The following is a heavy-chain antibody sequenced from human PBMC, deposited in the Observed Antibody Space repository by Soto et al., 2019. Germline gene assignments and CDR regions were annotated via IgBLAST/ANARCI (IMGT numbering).Heavy chain of an antibody. D-gene: IGHD2-15*01. CDR3: AREGGGSYCSGGSCYPYYFDY. CDR2: ISAYNGNT. V-gene: IGHV1-18*04. J-gene: IGHJ4*02. CDR1: GYTFTSYG. Sequence: QVQLVQSGAEVKKPGASVKVSCKASGYTFTSYGISWVRQAPGQGLEWMGWISAYNGNTNYAQQLPGRVTMTTDTSTSTAYMELRSLRSDDTAVYYCAREGGGSYCSGGSCYPYYFDYWGQGTLVTVSS.